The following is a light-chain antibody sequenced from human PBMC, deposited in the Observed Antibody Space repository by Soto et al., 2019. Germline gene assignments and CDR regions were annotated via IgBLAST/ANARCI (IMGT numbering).Light chain of an antibody. CDR1: SSDVGGYNY. V-gene: IGLV2-8*01. CDR2: EVS. J-gene: IGLJ1*01. CDR3: SSYAGSSNYV. Sequence: QSALTQPPSASGSPGQSVTISCTGTSSDVGGYNYVSWYQQHPGQAPKLMIDEVSKRPSGVPDRFSGSKSGNTASLTVSGLQAEDEADYYCSSYAGSSNYVFGTGTKLTVL.